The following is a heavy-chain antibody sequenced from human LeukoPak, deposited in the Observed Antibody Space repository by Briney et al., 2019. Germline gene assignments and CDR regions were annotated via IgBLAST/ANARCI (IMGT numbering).Heavy chain of an antibody. CDR3: ARGYDFWSGYYNDY. D-gene: IGHD3-3*01. V-gene: IGHV3-11*01. CDR1: GFTFSYYY. Sequence: GGSLRLSCAASGFTFSYYYMSWFSQAPRKGPAGVSCVRSGGSTKYYADSVRGRFFISRDNAKNSLSLQMNSVRAEDTAVYYCARGYDFWSGYYNDYWGQGTLVTVS. J-gene: IGHJ4*02. CDR2: VRSGGSTK.